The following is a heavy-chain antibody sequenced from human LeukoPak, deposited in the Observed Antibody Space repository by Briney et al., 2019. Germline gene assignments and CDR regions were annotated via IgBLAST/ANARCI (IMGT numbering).Heavy chain of an antibody. V-gene: IGHV3-23*01. CDR3: AKDRSCTNGVCHGDFDY. D-gene: IGHD2-8*01. CDR2: ISGSGDST. J-gene: IGHJ4*02. Sequence: GGSLRLSCAASGFTFSSYDMSWVRQAPRKGLEWVSGISGSGDSTYYADSVKGRFTISRDNSKNTLYLQMNSLRAEDTGVYYCAKDRSCTNGVCHGDFDYWGQGTLVTVSS. CDR1: GFTFSSYD.